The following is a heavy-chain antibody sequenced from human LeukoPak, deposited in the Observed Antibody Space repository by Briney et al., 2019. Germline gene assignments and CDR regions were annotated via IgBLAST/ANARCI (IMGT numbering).Heavy chain of an antibody. CDR2: IYHSGGT. J-gene: IGHJ4*02. Sequence: SETLSLTCTVSGYSINSGYTWGWIRQPPGKGLEWIGNIYHSGGTYYNPSLTSRVTISVDTSKNQFSLKLTSVTAADTAVYYCARLPGGGYFDYWGQGTLVTVSS. CDR1: GYSINSGYT. D-gene: IGHD2-8*02. V-gene: IGHV4-38-2*02. CDR3: ARLPGGGYFDY.